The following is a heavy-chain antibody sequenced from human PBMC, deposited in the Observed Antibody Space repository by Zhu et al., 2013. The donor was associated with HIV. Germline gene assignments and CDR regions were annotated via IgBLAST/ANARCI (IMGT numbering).Heavy chain of an antibody. CDR2: INPSGGST. V-gene: IGHV1-46*01. CDR1: GYTFTSYS. Sequence: VQLVQSGAEVKKPGASVMLSCKASGYTFTSYSIHWVRQAPGQGLEWMGIINPSGGSTSYAQKFQGRVTMTRDTSTSTVYMELSSLRSEDTAVYYCARDPHPIAVAGTHDAFDIWGQGTMVTVSS. J-gene: IGHJ3*02. D-gene: IGHD6-19*01. CDR3: ARDPHPIAVAGTHDAFDI.